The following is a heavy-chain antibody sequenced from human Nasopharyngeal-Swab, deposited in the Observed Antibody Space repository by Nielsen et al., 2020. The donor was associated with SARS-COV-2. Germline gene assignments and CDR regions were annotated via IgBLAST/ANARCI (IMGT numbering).Heavy chain of an antibody. V-gene: IGHV3-21*01. CDR2: ISSSSSYI. D-gene: IGHD5-18*01. CDR3: ARDLSQLWFLFDY. J-gene: IGHJ4*02. Sequence: WSRQPPGQGLEWVSSISSSSSYIYYADSVKGRFTISRDNAKNSLYLQMNSLRAEDTAVYYCARDLSQLWFLFDYWGQGTLVTVSS.